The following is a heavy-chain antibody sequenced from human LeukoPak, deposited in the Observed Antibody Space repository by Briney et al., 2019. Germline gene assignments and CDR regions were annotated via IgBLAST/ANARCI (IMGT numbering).Heavy chain of an antibody. CDR1: GYSVSSGYY. CDR2: IYHSGST. D-gene: IGHD1-26*01. Sequence: SETLSLTCSVSGYSVSSGYYWGWIRQPPGKGLEWIGSIYHSGSTYYNPSLKSRVTVSVDTSKNQFSLKLSSVTAADTAVYYCAVGPGDYYYYMDVWGKGTTVTVSS. V-gene: IGHV4-38-2*02. J-gene: IGHJ6*03. CDR3: AVGPGDYYYYMDV.